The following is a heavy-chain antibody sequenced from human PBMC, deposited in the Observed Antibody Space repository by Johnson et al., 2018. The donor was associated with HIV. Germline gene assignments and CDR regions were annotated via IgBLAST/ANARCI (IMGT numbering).Heavy chain of an antibody. Sequence: VQLVESGGVVVQPGGSLTLSCAASGFTFDDHAMHWVRQAPGKGLEWVSLISWDGGSTYYGDSVKGRFTVSRDNSKNSLYLQMNSLRTEDTALYYCAKGVDTTGYDSFDIWGQGTMVTVSS. J-gene: IGHJ3*02. D-gene: IGHD2-15*01. CDR2: ISWDGGST. CDR3: AKGVDTTGYDSFDI. CDR1: GFTFDDHA. V-gene: IGHV3-43D*03.